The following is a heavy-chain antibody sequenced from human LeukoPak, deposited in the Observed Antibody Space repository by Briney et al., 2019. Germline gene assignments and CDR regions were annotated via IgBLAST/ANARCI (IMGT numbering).Heavy chain of an antibody. J-gene: IGHJ4*02. CDR1: GFSFISYG. D-gene: IGHD4-17*01. CDR3: AKRPSDYGDYVSYFDC. V-gene: IGHV3-30*18. CDR2: ISDDGRRK. Sequence: PGGSLRLSCAASGFSFISYGMHWVRQAPGKGLEWVGVISDDGRRKDYADSVKGRFTISRDNSKDTLYLQMNSLRAEDTAVYYCAKRPSDYGDYVSYFDCWGQGTLVNVSS.